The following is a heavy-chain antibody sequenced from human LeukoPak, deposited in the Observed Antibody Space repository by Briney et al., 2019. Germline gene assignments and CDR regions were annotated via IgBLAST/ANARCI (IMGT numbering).Heavy chain of an antibody. J-gene: IGHJ3*02. CDR2: IYYSGCT. CDR3: ARASHYDTSGYYYHAFDI. CDR1: GGSISSYY. V-gene: IGHV4-59*01. D-gene: IGHD3-22*01. Sequence: PSETLSLTCTVSGGSISSYYWSWIRQPPGKGLEWIGCIYYSGCTNSNPSLKSRVTISVDTSKNQLSLKLSSVTAADTAMYYCARASHYDTSGYYYHAFDIWGQGTMVTVSS.